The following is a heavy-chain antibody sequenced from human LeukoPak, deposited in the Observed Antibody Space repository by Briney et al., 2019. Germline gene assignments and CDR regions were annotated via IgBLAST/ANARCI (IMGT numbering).Heavy chain of an antibody. CDR3: ASYTHSAITFGGVIVRSDAFDI. J-gene: IGHJ3*02. D-gene: IGHD3-16*02. CDR2: IIPIFGIA. V-gene: IGHV1-69*04. Sequence: ASVKVSCKASGGTFSSYAISWVRQAPGQGLEWMGRIIPIFGIANYAQKFQGRVTITADKSTSTAYMELSSLRSEDTAVYYCASYTHSAITFGGVIVRSDAFDIWGQGTMVTVSS. CDR1: GGTFSSYA.